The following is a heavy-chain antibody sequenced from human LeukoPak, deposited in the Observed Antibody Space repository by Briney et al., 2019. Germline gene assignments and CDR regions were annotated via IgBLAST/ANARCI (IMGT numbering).Heavy chain of an antibody. CDR1: GFTFSNFA. J-gene: IGHJ4*02. V-gene: IGHV3-23*01. D-gene: IGHD2-2*02. Sequence: GGSLRLSCAASGFTFSNFAMNWVRQAPGKGLEWVSTISGSGGSTNYADSVKGRFTISRDNAKNSLYLQMNSLRAEDTAVYYCARVCAIWGQGTLVTVSS. CDR3: ARVCAI. CDR2: ISGSGGST.